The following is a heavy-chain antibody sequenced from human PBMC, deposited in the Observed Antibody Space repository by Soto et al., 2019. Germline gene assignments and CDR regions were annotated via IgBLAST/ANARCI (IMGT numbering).Heavy chain of an antibody. J-gene: IGHJ4*02. V-gene: IGHV4-39*01. D-gene: IGHD1-26*01. CDR3: AITHYYLFIC. CDR2: IYYSGST. Sequence: TXXLTCTFSGGSISSSSYYWGWIRQPPGKGLEWIGSIYYSGSTYYNPSLKSRVTISVDTSKNQFSLKLSSVTAADTAVYYCAITHYYLFICWGQGTLVTVSS. CDR1: GGSISSSSYY.